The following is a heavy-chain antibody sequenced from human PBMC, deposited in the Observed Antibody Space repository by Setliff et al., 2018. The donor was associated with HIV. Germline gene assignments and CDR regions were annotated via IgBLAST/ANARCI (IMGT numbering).Heavy chain of an antibody. J-gene: IGHJ4*02. Sequence: SETLSLTCTVSGDSVRSRPYYWNWIRQPAGKGLEWIGRIYTSGSTNYNPSLKSRVTMSVDTSKNQFFLKLSSVTAPDTAIYYCARQTWEYYDTLTGYYRSPKNFDSWGQGTLVTVSS. CDR3: ARQTWEYYDTLTGYYRSPKNFDS. CDR2: IYTSGST. CDR1: GDSVRSRPYY. V-gene: IGHV4-61*02. D-gene: IGHD3-9*01.